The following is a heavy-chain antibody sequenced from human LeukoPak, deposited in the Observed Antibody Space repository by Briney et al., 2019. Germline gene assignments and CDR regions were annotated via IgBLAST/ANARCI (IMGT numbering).Heavy chain of an antibody. V-gene: IGHV1-69*01. Sequence: GASVKVSCKAPGGTFSSYAISWVRQAPGQGLEWMGGIIPIFGTANYAQKFQGRVTITADEPTSTAYMELSSLRSEDTAVYYCARDLAQVAGTDYWGQGTLVTVSS. CDR1: GGTFSSYA. J-gene: IGHJ4*02. CDR2: IIPIFGTA. CDR3: ARDLAQVAGTDY. D-gene: IGHD6-19*01.